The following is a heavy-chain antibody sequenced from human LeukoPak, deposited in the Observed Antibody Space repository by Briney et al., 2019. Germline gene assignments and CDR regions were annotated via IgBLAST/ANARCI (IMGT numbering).Heavy chain of an antibody. CDR3: AKDDISGYYYVLVYFQH. CDR2: ISGSGGST. J-gene: IGHJ1*01. V-gene: IGHV3-23*01. Sequence: GGSLRLSCAASGFTFSSYAMSWVRLAPGKGLEWVSAISGSGGSTYYADSVKGRFTISRDNSKNTLYLQMNSLRAEDTAAYYCAKDDISGYYYVLVYFQHWGQGTLVTVSS. D-gene: IGHD3-22*01. CDR1: GFTFSSYA.